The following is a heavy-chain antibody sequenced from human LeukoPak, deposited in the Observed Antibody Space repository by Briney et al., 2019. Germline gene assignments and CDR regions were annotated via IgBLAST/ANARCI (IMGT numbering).Heavy chain of an antibody. CDR1: GGSISSSNW. J-gene: IGHJ1*01. V-gene: IGHV4-4*02. Sequence: PSETLSLTCAVSGGSISSSNWWSWVRQPPGKGLECTGKFYHSGSTNYNPSLKRRVTISGDKSKKQFSMKLSSVTAADTAVYYCARGMVYGSLNSQYFQHWGQGTLVTVSS. CDR3: ARGMVYGSLNSQYFQH. D-gene: IGHD2-8*01. CDR2: FYHSGST.